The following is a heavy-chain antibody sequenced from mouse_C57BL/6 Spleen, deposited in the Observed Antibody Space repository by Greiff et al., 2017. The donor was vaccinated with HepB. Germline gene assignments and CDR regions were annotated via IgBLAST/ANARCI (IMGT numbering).Heavy chain of an antibody. CDR3: ASPLTGELGYFDY. J-gene: IGHJ2*01. V-gene: IGHV1-4*01. CDR2: INPSSGYT. CDR1: GYTFTSYT. Sequence: VQLQQSGAELARPGASVKMSCKASGYTFTSYTMHWVKQRPGQGLEWIGYINPSSGYTKYNQKFKDKATLTADKSSSTAYMQLSSLTSEDSAVYYCASPLTGELGYFDYWGQGTTLTVSS. D-gene: IGHD4-1*01.